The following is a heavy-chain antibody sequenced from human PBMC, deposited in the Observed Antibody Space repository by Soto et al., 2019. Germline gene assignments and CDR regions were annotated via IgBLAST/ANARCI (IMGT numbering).Heavy chain of an antibody. J-gene: IGHJ6*02. V-gene: IGHV1-2*04. CDR3: ASSKFVGEAYYYGMDV. Sequence: ASVKVSCKASGYTFTGYYMHWVRQAPGQGLEWMGWINPNSGGTNYAQKFQGWVTMTRDTSISTAYMELSRLRSDDTAVYYCASSKFVGEAYYYGMDVWGQGTTVTVSS. CDR1: GYTFTGYY. D-gene: IGHD3-10*01. CDR2: INPNSGGT.